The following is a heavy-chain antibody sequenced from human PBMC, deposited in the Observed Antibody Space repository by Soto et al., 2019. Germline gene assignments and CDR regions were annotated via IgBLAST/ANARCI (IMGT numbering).Heavy chain of an antibody. CDR3: ARRPEPAAQFDY. V-gene: IGHV4-59*08. CDR1: GGSISSYY. CDR2: IYYSGST. Sequence: SETLSLTCTVSGGSISSYYWSWIRQPPGKGLEWIGYIYYSGSTNYNPSLKSRVTISVDTSKNQFSLKLSSVTAADTAVYYCARRPEPAAQFDYWGQGTLVTVSS. D-gene: IGHD2-2*01. J-gene: IGHJ4*02.